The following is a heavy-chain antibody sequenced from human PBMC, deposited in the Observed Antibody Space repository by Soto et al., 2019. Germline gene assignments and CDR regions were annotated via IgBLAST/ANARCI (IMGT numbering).Heavy chain of an antibody. CDR2: INPNSGGT. Sequence: ASVKVSCKASGYTFTGYYMHWVRQAPGQGLEWMGWINPNSGGTNYARKFQGWVTMTRDTSISTAYMELSRLRSDDTAVYYCARGGWVDYYGSGSYYTAFDIWGQGTMVT. V-gene: IGHV1-2*04. CDR3: ARGGWVDYYGSGSYYTAFDI. CDR1: GYTFTGYY. J-gene: IGHJ3*02. D-gene: IGHD3-10*01.